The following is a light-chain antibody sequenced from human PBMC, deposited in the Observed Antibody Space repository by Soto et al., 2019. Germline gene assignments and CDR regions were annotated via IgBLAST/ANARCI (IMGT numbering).Light chain of an antibody. Sequence: QSVLTQPASVSGSPGQSITISCTGTSSDVGGYNYVSWYQQHPGKVPKLIIYEVSNRPSGISNRFSGSKSGNTASLTISGLQVEDEADYYCFSYTSRTIYVFGTGTKVTVL. CDR2: EVS. CDR3: FSYTSRTIYV. V-gene: IGLV2-14*01. J-gene: IGLJ1*01. CDR1: SSDVGGYNY.